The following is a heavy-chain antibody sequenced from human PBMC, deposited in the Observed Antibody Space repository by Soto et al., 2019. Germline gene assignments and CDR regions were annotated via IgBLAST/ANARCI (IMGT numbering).Heavy chain of an antibody. CDR1: GFTFSSYA. V-gene: IGHV3-23*01. Sequence: GGSLRLSCAASGFTFSSYAMSWVRQAPGKGLEWVSAISGSGGSTYYADSVKGRFTISRDNSKNTLYLQMNSLRAEDTAVYYCAKGARPVVAATLEAFDIWGQGTMVTVSS. CDR3: AKGARPVVAATLEAFDI. J-gene: IGHJ3*02. D-gene: IGHD2-15*01. CDR2: ISGSGGST.